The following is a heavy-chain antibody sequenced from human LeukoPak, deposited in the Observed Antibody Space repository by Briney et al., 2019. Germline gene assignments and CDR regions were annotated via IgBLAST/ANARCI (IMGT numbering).Heavy chain of an antibody. CDR1: GFTFSSYE. D-gene: IGHD1-26*01. CDR3: ARDGQVGATIFWDY. CDR2: ISSSGSTI. J-gene: IGHJ4*02. V-gene: IGHV3-48*03. Sequence: GGSLRLSCAASGFTFSSYEMNWVRQAPGKGLEWVSYISSSGSTIYYADSVKGRFTISRDNAKNSLYLQMNSLRAEDTAVYYCARDGQVGATIFWDYWGQGTLVTVSS.